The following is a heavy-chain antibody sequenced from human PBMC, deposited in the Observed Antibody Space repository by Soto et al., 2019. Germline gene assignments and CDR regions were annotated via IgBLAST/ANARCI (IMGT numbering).Heavy chain of an antibody. CDR3: ARGPGASGLDV. CDR2: INPSGGGT. D-gene: IGHD2-8*02. V-gene: IGHV1-46*01. J-gene: IGHJ6*02. Sequence: ASVKVSCKSSGYTFTISYIHWVRQAPGQGFEWMGIINPSGGGTSYSQKLQGRVALTRDTSTRTIYMELNSLRSEDTAVYYCARGPGASGLDVWGQGTTVTVS. CDR1: GYTFTISY.